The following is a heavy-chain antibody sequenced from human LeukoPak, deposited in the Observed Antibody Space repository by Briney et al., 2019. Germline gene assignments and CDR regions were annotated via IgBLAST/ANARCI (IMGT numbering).Heavy chain of an antibody. CDR3: AKDGQYCSSTSCVFDY. CDR1: GFTFSSYA. CDR2: ISGSGGST. J-gene: IGHJ4*02. Sequence: QPGGSLRLSCAASGFTFSSYAMSWVRQAPGKGLEWVSAISGSGGSTYYADSVKGRFTISRDNSKNTLYLQMNSLRAEDTAVYYCAKDGQYCSSTSCVFDYWGQGTLVTVSS. V-gene: IGHV3-23*01. D-gene: IGHD2-2*01.